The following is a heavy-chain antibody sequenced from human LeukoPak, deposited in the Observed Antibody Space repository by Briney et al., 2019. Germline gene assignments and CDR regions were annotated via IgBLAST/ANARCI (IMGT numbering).Heavy chain of an antibody. CDR1: GGAISSGAYY. D-gene: IGHD5-18*01. CDR3: ASSPRGYDYGYKWFDP. V-gene: IGHV4-31*03. CDR2: IYDSGST. Sequence: SETLSLTCTVAGGAISSGAYYWSWIRQHPENGLEWIGYIYDSGSTYYNPSLKSRLAPSVTTSKHQFSLTLSSVTAADTAVYYCASSPRGYDYGYKWFDPWGQGTLVTVSS. J-gene: IGHJ5*02.